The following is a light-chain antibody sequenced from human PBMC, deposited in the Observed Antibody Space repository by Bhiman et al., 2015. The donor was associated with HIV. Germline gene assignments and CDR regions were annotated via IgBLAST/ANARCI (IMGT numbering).Light chain of an antibody. V-gene: IGLV1-40*01. CDR1: SSNLGAPYE. CDR3: QSYDSRLSGYVV. CDR2: GNN. Sequence: QSVLTQPSSVSGAPGQRVTISCTGSSSNLGAPYEVHWYQQLPGKAPKLLIYGNNNRPSGVPDRFSGSKSGTSASLAITGLQAGDEADYYCQSYDSRLSGYVVFGGGTKLTVL. J-gene: IGLJ2*01.